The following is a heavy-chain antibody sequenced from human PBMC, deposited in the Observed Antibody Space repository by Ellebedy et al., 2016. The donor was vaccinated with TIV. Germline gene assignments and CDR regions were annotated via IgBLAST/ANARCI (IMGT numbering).Heavy chain of an antibody. CDR1: GDSITSYHW. CDR3: ARHVIVVVPAAIWFDP. D-gene: IGHD2-2*01. J-gene: IGHJ5*02. CDR2: IYYSGST. V-gene: IGHV4-39*01. Sequence: MPSETLSLTCDVSGDSITSYHWWNWVRQPPGKGLEWIGSIYYSGSTYYNPSLKSRVTISVDTSKNQFSLKLSSVTAADTAVYYCARHVIVVVPAAIWFDPWGQGTLVTVSS.